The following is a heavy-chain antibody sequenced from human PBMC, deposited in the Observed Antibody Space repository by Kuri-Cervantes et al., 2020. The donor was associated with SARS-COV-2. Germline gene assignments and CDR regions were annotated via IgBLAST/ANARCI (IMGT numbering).Heavy chain of an antibody. CDR3: AREGRNIDYYYGMDV. Sequence: ASVKVSCKASGYTFTSYYMHWVRQAPGQGLEWMGIINPSGGSTSYAQKFQGRVTMTRDTSTSTVYMELSSLRSEDTAVYYCAREGRNIDYYYGMDVWGQGTTVTDSS. CDR2: INPSGGST. J-gene: IGHJ6*02. V-gene: IGHV1-46*01. D-gene: IGHD1-14*01. CDR1: GYTFTSYY.